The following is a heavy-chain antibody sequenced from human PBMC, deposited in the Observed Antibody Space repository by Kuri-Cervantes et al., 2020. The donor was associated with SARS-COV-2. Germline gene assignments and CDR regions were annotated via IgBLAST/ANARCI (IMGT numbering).Heavy chain of an antibody. CDR1: GFTFSSYA. J-gene: IGHJ2*01. Sequence: GESLKISCAASGFTFSSYAMHWVRQAPGKGLEWVAVIWYDGSNKYYADSVKGRFTISRDNSKNTLYLQMNGLRAEDTAVYYCARGFRAGPGEYSDLWGRGTLVTVSS. CDR3: ARGFRAGPGEYSDL. CDR2: IWYDGSNK. D-gene: IGHD3-10*01. V-gene: IGHV3-33*08.